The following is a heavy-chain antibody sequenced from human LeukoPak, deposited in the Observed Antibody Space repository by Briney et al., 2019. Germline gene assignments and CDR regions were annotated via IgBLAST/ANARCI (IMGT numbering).Heavy chain of an antibody. D-gene: IGHD1-26*01. V-gene: IGHV4-59*08. CDR1: GGSISSYY. Sequence: SETLSLTCTVSGGSISSYYWSWIRQPPGKGLGWIGYIYYTGTTKYNPSLNSRVTISVDTSKNQLSLRLNSVTAADTAVYYCARHAQIVAATGSFDFWGQGTLVTVSS. CDR3: ARHAQIVAATGSFDF. CDR2: IYYTGTT. J-gene: IGHJ4*02.